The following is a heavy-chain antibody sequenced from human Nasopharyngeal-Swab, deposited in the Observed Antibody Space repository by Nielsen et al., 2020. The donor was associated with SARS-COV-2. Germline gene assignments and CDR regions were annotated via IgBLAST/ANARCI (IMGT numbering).Heavy chain of an antibody. CDR1: GFTFSNAW. V-gene: IGHV3-15*01. CDR2: IKSKTDGGTT. J-gene: IGHJ6*02. Sequence: GEPLKISCAASGFTFSNAWMSWVRQAPGKGLEWVGRIKSKTDGGTTDYAAPVKGRFTISRDDSKNTLYLQMNSLKTEDTAVYYCTTSEGGYYDFWSGYYKYYYYYGMDVWGQGTTVTVSS. CDR3: TTSEGGYYDFWSGYYKYYYYYGMDV. D-gene: IGHD3-3*01.